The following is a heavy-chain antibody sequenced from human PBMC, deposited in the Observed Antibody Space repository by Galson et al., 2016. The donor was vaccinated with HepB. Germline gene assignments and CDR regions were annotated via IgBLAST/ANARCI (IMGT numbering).Heavy chain of an antibody. J-gene: IGHJ4*02. D-gene: IGHD3-10*01. Sequence: SLRLSCAASGFTFSSYDILWVRQAAGRGLEWVSLIGIAGDTYYPGSVKGRFTISRENAKNSLYLQMDSLRAGDTAIYYCATFSHYGSGLDKWGQGTLVTVSS. CDR2: IGIAGDT. V-gene: IGHV3-13*01. CDR1: GFTFSSYD. CDR3: ATFSHYGSGLDK.